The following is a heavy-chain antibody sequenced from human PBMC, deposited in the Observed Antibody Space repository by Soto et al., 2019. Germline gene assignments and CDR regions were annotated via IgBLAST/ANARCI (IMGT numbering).Heavy chain of an antibody. V-gene: IGHV4-30-4*01. D-gene: IGHD6-19*01. Sequence: KTSETLSLTCTVSGGSISSGDYYWNWIRQPPGKGLEWIGFIYYSGNTYYNPSLKSRLTISVDTSKKQFSLKLSSVTAADTAVYYCARGGEWLVRGWFDPWGQGTLVTVSS. CDR1: GGSISSGDYY. J-gene: IGHJ5*02. CDR2: IYYSGNT. CDR3: ARGGEWLVRGWFDP.